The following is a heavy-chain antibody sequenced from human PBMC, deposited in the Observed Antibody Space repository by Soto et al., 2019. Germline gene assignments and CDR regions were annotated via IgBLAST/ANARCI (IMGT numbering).Heavy chain of an antibody. CDR3: ARDGVGDTVFFGYFDY. J-gene: IGHJ4*02. Sequence: PGGSLRLSCAASGFTLSTYDMHWVRQATGKGLEWVAALSYAGDTYYPGSVKGRFTVSRESAKNSLYLQMNSLTAGDTAVYYCARDGVGDTVFFGYFDYWGQGALVTVSS. V-gene: IGHV3-13*01. CDR1: GFTLSTYD. D-gene: IGHD1-26*01. CDR2: LSYAGDT.